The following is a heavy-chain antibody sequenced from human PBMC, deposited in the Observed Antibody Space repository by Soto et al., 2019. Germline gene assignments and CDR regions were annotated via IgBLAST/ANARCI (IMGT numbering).Heavy chain of an antibody. CDR3: ARDLGADTAMAQPPYYYGVDV. J-gene: IGHJ6*02. CDR2: IYYSGST. V-gene: IGHV4-31*03. CDR1: GGSISSGGYY. Sequence: SETLSLTCTVSGGSISSGGYYWSWIRQHPGKGLEWIGYIYYSGSTYYNPSLKSRVTISVDTSKNQFSLKLSSVTAADTAVYYCARDLGADTAMAQPPYYYGVDVWGQGTTGTVSS. D-gene: IGHD5-18*01.